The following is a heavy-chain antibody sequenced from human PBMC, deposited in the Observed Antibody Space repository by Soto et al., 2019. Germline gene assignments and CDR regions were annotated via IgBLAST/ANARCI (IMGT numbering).Heavy chain of an antibody. V-gene: IGHV1-18*01. D-gene: IGHD3-3*02. CDR2: ISAYNGNT. J-gene: IGHJ5*02. CDR1: GYTFTSYA. Sequence: QVQLVQSGAEVKKPGASVKVSCKASGYTFTSYAISWVRQAPGQGLEWMGWISAYNGNTNYAQNLQXXXTXXTDTSTSTAYMELRSLRSDDTALYYCARDSPPIASWGQGTLVTVSS. CDR3: ARDSPPIAS.